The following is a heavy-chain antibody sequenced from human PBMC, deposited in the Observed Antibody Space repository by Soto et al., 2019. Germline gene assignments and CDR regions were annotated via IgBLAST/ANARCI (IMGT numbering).Heavy chain of an antibody. Sequence: ASVKVSCKASGYTFTIYGISGVRQAPGQGLEWMGWISAYNGNRNYAQKVQGRVTMTTDTSTNTAYMELRSLRSDDTAVYYCARDQVGATGDYWGQGTLVTVSS. D-gene: IGHD1-26*01. CDR2: ISAYNGNR. J-gene: IGHJ4*02. CDR1: GYTFTIYG. V-gene: IGHV1-18*01. CDR3: ARDQVGATGDY.